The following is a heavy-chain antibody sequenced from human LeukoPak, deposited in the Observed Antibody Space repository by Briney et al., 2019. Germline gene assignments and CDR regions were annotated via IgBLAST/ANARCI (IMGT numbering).Heavy chain of an antibody. V-gene: IGHV4-4*07. CDR3: ARDKTGDYGDLNWFDP. D-gene: IGHD4-17*01. J-gene: IGHJ5*02. Sequence: SETLSLTCTVSGGXISSYYCSWMRQPAGKGLEWIGRIYSSGSTKYNPSLKSQVTMSVDTSKNQFSLKLSSVTAADTAVYYCARDKTGDYGDLNWFDPWGQGTLVTVSS. CDR2: IYSSGST. CDR1: GGXISSYY.